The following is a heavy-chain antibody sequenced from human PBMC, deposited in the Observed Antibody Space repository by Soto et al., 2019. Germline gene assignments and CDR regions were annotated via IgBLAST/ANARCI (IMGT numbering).Heavy chain of an antibody. CDR2: ISGRGDSS. CDR1: GFTFSSYG. Sequence: LRLSCAASGFTFSSYGMSWVRQAPGKGLEWVSAISGRGDSSYYADSVKGRYTISRDNSKNTLYLQMNSLRAEDTAVYYCANAYCSSTSCRAEYFQHWGQGTLVTVSS. D-gene: IGHD2-2*01. V-gene: IGHV3-23*01. CDR3: ANAYCSSTSCRAEYFQH. J-gene: IGHJ1*01.